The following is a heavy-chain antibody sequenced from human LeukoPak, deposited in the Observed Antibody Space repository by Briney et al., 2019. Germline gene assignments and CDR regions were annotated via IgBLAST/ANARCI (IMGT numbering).Heavy chain of an antibody. CDR1: GYSFTSYW. V-gene: IGHV5-51*01. J-gene: IGHJ4*02. Sequence: GESLKISYKGSGYSFTSYWIGWVRQMPGKGRGWMGIIYPGDSDTRYSPSFQGQVTISADKSISTAYLQWSSLKASDTAMYYCVRSLLAGKSAFDYWGQGTLVTVSS. CDR2: IYPGDSDT. D-gene: IGHD6-13*01. CDR3: VRSLLAGKSAFDY.